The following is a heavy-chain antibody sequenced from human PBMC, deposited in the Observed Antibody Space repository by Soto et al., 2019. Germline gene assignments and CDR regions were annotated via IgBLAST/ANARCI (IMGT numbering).Heavy chain of an antibody. Sequence: HPGGALRLSCAASGFTFSSYAMSWVRQAPGKGLEWVSAISGSGGSTYYADSVKGRFTISRDNSKNTLYLQMNSLRAEDTAVYYCAKAPVIWFGETGGYMDVWGKGTTVTVSS. CDR1: GFTFSSYA. V-gene: IGHV3-23*01. CDR3: AKAPVIWFGETGGYMDV. J-gene: IGHJ6*03. CDR2: ISGSGGST. D-gene: IGHD3-10*01.